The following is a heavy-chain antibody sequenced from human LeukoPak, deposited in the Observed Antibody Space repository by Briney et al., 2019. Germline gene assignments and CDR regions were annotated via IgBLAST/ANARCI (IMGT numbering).Heavy chain of an antibody. CDR2: ISGSGGST. Sequence: GGSLRLSCAASGFTGSNNYVSWVRQAPGKGLEWVSAISGSGGSTYYADSVKGRFTISRDNSKNTLYLQMNSLRAEDTAVYYCASILPVAYYFDYWGQGTLVTVSS. V-gene: IGHV3-23*01. CDR1: GFTGSNNY. CDR3: ASILPVAYYFDY. J-gene: IGHJ4*02.